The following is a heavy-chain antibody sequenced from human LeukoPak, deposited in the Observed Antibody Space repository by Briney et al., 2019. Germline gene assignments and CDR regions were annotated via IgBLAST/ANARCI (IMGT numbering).Heavy chain of an antibody. V-gene: IGHV4-59*08. J-gene: IGHJ4*02. CDR2: IYYIGST. Sequence: SETLSLTCTVSGGSISTYYWSWIRQPPGKGLEWIGYIYYIGSTNYNPSLKSRVTISVDTSKNQFSLKLSSVTAADTAVYYCARHYSRNPPSYWGQGTLVTVSS. CDR3: ARHYSRNPPSY. D-gene: IGHD1-14*01. CDR1: GGSISTYY.